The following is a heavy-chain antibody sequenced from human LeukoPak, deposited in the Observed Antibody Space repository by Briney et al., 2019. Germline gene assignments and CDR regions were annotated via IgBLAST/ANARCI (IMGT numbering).Heavy chain of an antibody. V-gene: IGHV1-46*01. CDR2: INPSGGST. Sequence: ASVKVSCKASGYTFTSYYMHWVRQAPGQGLEWMGIINPSGGSTSYAQKFQGRVTMTRDTSTSTVYMELSSLRSEDTAVYYCAKVYYYDSSGYEWVDYWGQGTLVTVSS. J-gene: IGHJ4*02. CDR3: AKVYYYDSSGYEWVDY. D-gene: IGHD3-22*01. CDR1: GYTFTSYY.